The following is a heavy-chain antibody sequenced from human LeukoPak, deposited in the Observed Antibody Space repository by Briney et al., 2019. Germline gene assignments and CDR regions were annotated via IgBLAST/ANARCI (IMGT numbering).Heavy chain of an antibody. CDR2: ISGSGGST. J-gene: IGHJ4*02. Sequence: GGSLRLSCAASGLTFSNYAMSWVRQAPGKGLEWVSAISGSGGSTYYADSVKGRFTISRDNSKSTLYLQMDSLRAEDTAIYYCANDYGDYEVYFDYWGQGTLVTVSS. CDR1: GLTFSNYA. V-gene: IGHV3-23*01. CDR3: ANDYGDYEVYFDY. D-gene: IGHD4-17*01.